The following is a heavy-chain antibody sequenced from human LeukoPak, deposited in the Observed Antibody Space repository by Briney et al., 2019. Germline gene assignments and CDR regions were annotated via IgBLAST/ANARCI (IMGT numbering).Heavy chain of an antibody. CDR3: ARAQYYYDSSGYDDLYYFDY. CDR2: IKQEGSEK. CDR1: GFTFSSYW. J-gene: IGHJ4*02. Sequence: GGSLRLSCAASGFTFSSYWMSWVRQAPGKGLEWVANIKQEGSEKYYVDSVKGRFTISRDNAKNSLYLQMNSLRAEDTAVYYCARAQYYYDSSGYDDLYYFDYWGQGTLVTVSS. V-gene: IGHV3-7*01. D-gene: IGHD3-22*01.